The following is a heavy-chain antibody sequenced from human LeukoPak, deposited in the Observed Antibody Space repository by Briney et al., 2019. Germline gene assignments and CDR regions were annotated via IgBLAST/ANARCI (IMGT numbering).Heavy chain of an antibody. Sequence: PSETLSLTCAVSGYSISSGYYWGWIRQPPGKGLEWIGSIYHSGSTYYNPSLKSRVTISVDTSKNQFSPKLSSVTAENTAVYYCASRFWSGYYTVGYYFDYWGQGPLVTVSS. D-gene: IGHD3-3*01. CDR2: IYHSGST. CDR1: GYSISSGYY. J-gene: IGHJ4*02. V-gene: IGHV4-38-2*01. CDR3: ASRFWSGYYTVGYYFDY.